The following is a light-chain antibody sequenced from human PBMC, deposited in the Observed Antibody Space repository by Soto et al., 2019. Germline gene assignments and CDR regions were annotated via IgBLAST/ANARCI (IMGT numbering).Light chain of an antibody. CDR3: SSHAGTNTLVL. V-gene: IGLV2-14*01. Sequence: QSVLTQPASVSGSPGQSITISCTGTSSDIGGYNYVSWFQQHPGKAPKLIIYDVNNRPSGVSNRFSGSKSGTTASLAISGLQAEDEAEYFCSSHAGTNTLVLFGGGTKLTVL. J-gene: IGLJ2*01. CDR2: DVN. CDR1: SSDIGGYNY.